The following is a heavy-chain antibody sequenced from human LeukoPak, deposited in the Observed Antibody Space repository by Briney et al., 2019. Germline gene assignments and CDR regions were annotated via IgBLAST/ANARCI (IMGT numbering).Heavy chain of an antibody. J-gene: IGHJ4*02. CDR1: GGSISSYY. CDR2: IYYSGST. V-gene: IGHV4-59*01. D-gene: IGHD6-25*01. Sequence: PSETLSLTCTVSGGSISSYYWSWIRQPPGKGLEWIGYIYYSGSTNYNPSLKSRVTISVDTSKHQFSLKLSSVTAADTAVYYCARGVYSSADFDYWGQGTLVTVSS. CDR3: ARGVYSSADFDY.